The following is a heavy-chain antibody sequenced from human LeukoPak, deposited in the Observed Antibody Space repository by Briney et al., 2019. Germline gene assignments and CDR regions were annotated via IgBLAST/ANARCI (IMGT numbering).Heavy chain of an antibody. V-gene: IGHV3-15*01. J-gene: IGHJ4*02. CDR2: IKSKSDGGTT. CDR3: TTSSGWYILKDY. D-gene: IGHD6-19*01. Sequence: PGGSLRLSCAASGFTFSNAWMSWVRQAPGKGLEWVGRIKSKSDGGTTDYAAPVKGRFTISRDESKNTLYLQMNRLKTEDTAVYYCTTSSGWYILKDYWGQGTLVTVSS. CDR1: GFTFSNAW.